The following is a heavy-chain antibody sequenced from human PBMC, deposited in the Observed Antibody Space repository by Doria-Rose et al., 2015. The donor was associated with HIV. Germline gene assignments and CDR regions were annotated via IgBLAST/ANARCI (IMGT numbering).Heavy chain of an antibody. CDR2: IFSDDER. J-gene: IGHJ4*02. D-gene: IGHD6-13*01. V-gene: IGHV2-26*01. CDR1: GVSLSSPGMG. CDR3: ARIKSSRWYHKYYFDF. Sequence: QVTLKESGPVLVKPTETLTLTCTVSGVSLSSPGMGASWIRQPPGKALEWLANIFSDDERSYQSYLTSRLTISRGTAKSQVVLTMTDMDPVDTATYYCARIKSSRWYHKYYFDFWGQGTLVIVSA.